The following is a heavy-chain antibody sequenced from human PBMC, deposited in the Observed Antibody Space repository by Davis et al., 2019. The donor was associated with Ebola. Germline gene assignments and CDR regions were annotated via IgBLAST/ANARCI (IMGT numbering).Heavy chain of an antibody. CDR3: ARVASSYPLYYYGMDV. J-gene: IGHJ6*02. V-gene: IGHV3-30*04. CDR2: ISYDGSNK. CDR1: GFTFSSYA. D-gene: IGHD2-2*01. Sequence: GESLKISCAASGFTFSSYAMHWLRQAPGKGLEWVAVISYDGSNKYYADSVKGRFTISRDNSKNTLYLQMNSLRAEDTAVYYCARVASSYPLYYYGMDVWGQGTTVTVSS.